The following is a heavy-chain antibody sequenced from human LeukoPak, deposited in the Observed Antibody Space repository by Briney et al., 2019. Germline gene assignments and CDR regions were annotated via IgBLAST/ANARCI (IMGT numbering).Heavy chain of an antibody. D-gene: IGHD3-10*01. Sequence: SETLSLTCTVSGGSISSGGYYWSWIRQHPGKGLEWIGYSYYSGSTNYNPSLKSRVTISLDTSKNQFSLKLTSVTAADTAVYYCARQGGSGSPLLQGVHPPQPYF. V-gene: IGHV4-31*02. CDR3: ARQGGSGSPLLQGVHPPQPYF. J-gene: IGHJ4*01. CDR2: SYYSGST. CDR1: GGSISSGGYY.